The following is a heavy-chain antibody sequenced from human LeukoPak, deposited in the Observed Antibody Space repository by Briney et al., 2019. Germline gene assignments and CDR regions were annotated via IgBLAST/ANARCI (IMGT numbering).Heavy chain of an antibody. CDR3: ARSSSYYPDY. D-gene: IGHD3-22*01. J-gene: IGHJ4*02. CDR2: IWYGGSNK. CDR1: GFTFSSYG. Sequence: PGRSLRLSCAASGFTFSSYGMHWVRQAPGKGLEWVAVIWYGGSNKYYADSVKGRFTISRDNSKNTLYLQMNSLRAEDTAVYYCARSSSYYPDYWGQGTLVTVSS. V-gene: IGHV3-33*01.